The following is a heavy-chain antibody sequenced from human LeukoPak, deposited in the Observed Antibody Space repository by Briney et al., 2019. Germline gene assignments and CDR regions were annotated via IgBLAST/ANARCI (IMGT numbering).Heavy chain of an antibody. CDR2: INPKSGGT. CDR3: ARAAGSTTVTPWFDP. D-gene: IGHD4-17*01. J-gene: IGHJ5*02. CDR1: GYTFNGYN. Sequence: ASVKVSCKASGYTFNGYNMHWVRQAPGQGLEWMGWINPKSGGTNLAQKFQGRVSLTRDTSITTAYMELSSLRSDDTAVYYCARAAGSTTVTPWFDPWGQGTMVTVSS. V-gene: IGHV1-2*02.